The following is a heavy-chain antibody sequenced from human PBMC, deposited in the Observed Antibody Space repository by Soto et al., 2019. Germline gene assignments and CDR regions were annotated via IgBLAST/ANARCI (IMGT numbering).Heavy chain of an antibody. D-gene: IGHD4-17*01. CDR3: ARVDYGGNSDHTYYFDY. Sequence: SETLSLTCTVSGGSISSYCWSWIRQPPGKGMEWIGYIYYNGSTYYNPSLKSRVTISVDTSKNQFSLKLSSVTAADTAVYYCARVDYGGNSDHTYYFDYWGQGTLVTVSS. CDR1: GGSISSYC. J-gene: IGHJ4*02. V-gene: IGHV4-59*08. CDR2: IYYNGST.